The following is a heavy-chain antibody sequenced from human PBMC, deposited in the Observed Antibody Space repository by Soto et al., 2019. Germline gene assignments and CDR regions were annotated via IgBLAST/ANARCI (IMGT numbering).Heavy chain of an antibody. Sequence: SLRLSCAASGFTFSSYAMSWVRQAPGKGLEWVSAISGSGGSTYYADSVKGRFTISRDNSKNTLYLQMNSLRAEDTAVYYCAKDIRSIVATSLDYWGQGTLVTVSS. D-gene: IGHD5-12*01. CDR1: GFTFSSYA. CDR3: AKDIRSIVATSLDY. CDR2: ISGSGGST. J-gene: IGHJ4*02. V-gene: IGHV3-23*01.